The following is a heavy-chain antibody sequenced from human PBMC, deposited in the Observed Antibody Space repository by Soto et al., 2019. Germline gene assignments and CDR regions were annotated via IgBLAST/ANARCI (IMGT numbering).Heavy chain of an antibody. V-gene: IGHV3-33*01. J-gene: IGHJ4*02. CDR3: ARDGYCSGGSCYSVPVFDY. Sequence: ESGGGVVQPGRSLRLSCAASGFTFSSYGMHWVRQAPGKGLEWVAVIWYDGSNKYYADSVKGRFTISRDNSKNTLYLQMNRLRAEDTAVYYCARDGYCSGGSCYSVPVFDYWGQGTLVTVSS. CDR1: GFTFSSYG. CDR2: IWYDGSNK. D-gene: IGHD2-15*01.